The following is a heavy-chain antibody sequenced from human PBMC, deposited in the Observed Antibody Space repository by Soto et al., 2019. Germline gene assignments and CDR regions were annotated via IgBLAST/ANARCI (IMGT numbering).Heavy chain of an antibody. CDR2: ISGSGGST. Sequence: TFINFGVSWVLKTQGKGLEWVSAISGSGGSTYYADSVKGRFTISRDNSKNTVYLQMNSLRAEDTAVYYCAKDKSYTIFGGVTRANFDFWGQRTLVTVSS. V-gene: IGHV3-23*01. D-gene: IGHD3-3*01. CDR1: TFINFG. J-gene: IGHJ4*02. CDR3: AKDKSYTIFGGVTRANFDF.